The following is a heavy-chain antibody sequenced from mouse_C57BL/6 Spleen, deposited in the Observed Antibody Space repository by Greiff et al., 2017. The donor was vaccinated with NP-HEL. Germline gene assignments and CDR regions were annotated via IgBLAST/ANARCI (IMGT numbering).Heavy chain of an antibody. CDR1: GYTFTSYW. CDR2: IDPNSGGT. J-gene: IGHJ3*01. CDR3: AKVELCDYDARAWFAY. Sequence: QVHVKQPGAELVKPGASVKLSCKASGYTFTSYWMHWVKQRPGRGLEWIGRIDPNSGGTKYNEKFKSKATLTVDKPSSTAYMQLSSLTSEDSAVYYCAKVELCDYDARAWFAYWGQGTLVTVSA. V-gene: IGHV1-72*01. D-gene: IGHD2-4*01.